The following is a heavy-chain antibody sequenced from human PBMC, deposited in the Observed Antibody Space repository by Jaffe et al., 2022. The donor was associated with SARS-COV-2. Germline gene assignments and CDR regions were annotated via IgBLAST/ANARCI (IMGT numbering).Heavy chain of an antibody. J-gene: IGHJ6*02. CDR2: INHSGST. D-gene: IGHD4-17*01. CDR3: ARGSQEPVDYGDYDRGAESGHYYYYGMDV. Sequence: QVQLQQWGAGLLKPSETLSLTCAVYGGSFSGYYWSWIRQPPGKGLEWIGEINHSGSTNYNPSLKSRVTISVDTSKNQFSLKLSSVTAADTAVYYCARGSQEPVDYGDYDRGAESGHYYYYGMDVWGQGTTVTVSS. V-gene: IGHV4-34*01. CDR1: GGSFSGYY.